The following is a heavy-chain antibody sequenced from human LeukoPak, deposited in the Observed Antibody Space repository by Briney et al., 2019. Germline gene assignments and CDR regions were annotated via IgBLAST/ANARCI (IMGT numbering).Heavy chain of an antibody. D-gene: IGHD5-24*01. V-gene: IGHV3-21*01. CDR3: ARDKNAPKRWLQLLRTERRDGYFDY. Sequence: GGSLRLSCAASGFTFSSYSMNWVRQAPGKGLEWVSSISSSSSSYIYYADSVKGRFTISRDNAKNSLYLQMNSLRAEDTAVYYCARDKNAPKRWLQLLRTERRDGYFDYWGQGTLVTVSS. CDR1: GFTFSSYS. CDR2: ISSSSSSYI. J-gene: IGHJ4*02.